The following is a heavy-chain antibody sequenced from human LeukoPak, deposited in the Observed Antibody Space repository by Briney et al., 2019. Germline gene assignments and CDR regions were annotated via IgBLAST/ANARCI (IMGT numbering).Heavy chain of an antibody. D-gene: IGHD6-19*01. CDR2: IFGSGGSA. Sequence: GGSLRLSCAASGFTFNSYAMYWVRRAPGKGLEWVSGIFGSGGSAHYADSVKGRFTISRDNSKNTVYLQMDSLRVEDTAVYYCGKTTTGYSSGRYPGWPVDYWGQGTLVTVSS. CDR1: GFTFNSYA. V-gene: IGHV3-23*01. CDR3: GKTTTGYSSGRYPGWPVDY. J-gene: IGHJ4*02.